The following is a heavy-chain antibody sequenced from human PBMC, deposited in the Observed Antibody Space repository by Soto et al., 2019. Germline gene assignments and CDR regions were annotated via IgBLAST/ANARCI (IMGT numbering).Heavy chain of an antibody. CDR1: GYSFTSYW. CDR2: IYPGDSDT. V-gene: IGHV5-51*01. J-gene: IGHJ5*02. D-gene: IGHD3-22*01. CDR3: AIRVQTYDSSGYPTNWFDP. Sequence: GESLKISCKGSGYSFTSYWIGWVRQMPGKGLEWMGIIYPGDSDTRYSPSFQGQVTISADKSISTAYLQWSSLKASDTAMYYCAIRVQTYDSSGYPTNWFDPWGQGTLVTVSS.